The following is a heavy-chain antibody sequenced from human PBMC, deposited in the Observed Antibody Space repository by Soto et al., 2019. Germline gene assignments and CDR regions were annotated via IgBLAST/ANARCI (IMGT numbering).Heavy chain of an antibody. V-gene: IGHV4-34*01. D-gene: IGHD1-26*01. CDR1: GGSLSTYY. Sequence: QLQQWGAGLLQPSETLSLTCVVSGGSLSTYYYNWIRQSPGTGLEWFVEINHSGSNNYSPSLKSRGTMALDTAKIQFGLKLTSVTAADTAVYYCARGGSNDRQVAFDIWGQGTMVTVSS. CDR2: INHSGSN. CDR3: ARGGSNDRQVAFDI. J-gene: IGHJ3*02.